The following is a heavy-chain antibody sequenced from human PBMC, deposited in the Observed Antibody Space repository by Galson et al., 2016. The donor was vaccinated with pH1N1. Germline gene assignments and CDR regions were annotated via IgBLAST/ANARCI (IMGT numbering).Heavy chain of an antibody. CDR2: INPNSGGT. Sequence: SVKVSCKASGYTFTGYYIHWVRQAPGQGLVWMGCINPNSGGTNYAQNFQDRVTMTWDTSLTTAYMELSRLRSDDTAMFYCARARDWYFDVWGRGTLVSVSS. V-gene: IGHV1-2*02. CDR3: ARARDWYFDV. CDR1: GYTFTGYY. J-gene: IGHJ2*01.